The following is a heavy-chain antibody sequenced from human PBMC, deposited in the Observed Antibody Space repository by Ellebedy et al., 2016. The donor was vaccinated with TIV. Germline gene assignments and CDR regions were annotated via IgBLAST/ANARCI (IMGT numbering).Heavy chain of an antibody. J-gene: IGHJ6*02. CDR2: IYYTGST. CDR3: ARDRSGYCSGGSCRPIAYYYYYGMDV. CDR1: GGSVTSGSYY. Sequence: SETLSLXXTVSGGSVTSGSYYWSWIRQPPGKGLEWIGYIYYTGSTNYNPSLKSRVTISVDTSKNQFSLKLSSVTAADTAVYYCARDRSGYCSGGSCRPIAYYYYYGMDVWGQGTTVTVSS. D-gene: IGHD2-15*01. V-gene: IGHV4-61*01.